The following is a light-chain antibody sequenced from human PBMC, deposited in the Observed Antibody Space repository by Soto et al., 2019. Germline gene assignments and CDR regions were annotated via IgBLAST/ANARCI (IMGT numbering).Light chain of an antibody. CDR1: SSNIGAGYD. Sequence: QAVLTQPPSGSGAPGQRVTIFCTGSSSNIGAGYDVHWYHQLPGTAPKLLIFGNTNRPSGVPDRFSGSKSGTSASLAINGLQADDEANYYCHSYDSTLSASIFGGGTKLTVL. J-gene: IGLJ2*01. CDR2: GNT. CDR3: HSYDSTLSASI. V-gene: IGLV1-40*01.